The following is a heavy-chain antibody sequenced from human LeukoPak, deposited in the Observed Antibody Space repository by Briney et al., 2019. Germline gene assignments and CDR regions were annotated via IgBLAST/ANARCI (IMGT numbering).Heavy chain of an antibody. V-gene: IGHV3-21*01. CDR1: GFTFSTYS. CDR3: ARLRDTVTSASDY. Sequence: GGYLRLSCAASGFTFSTYSMNWVRQAPGNGLEWVSTISSSGGYIYYADSVKGRFTISRDTAKNSLYLQMNSLRVEDTAVYNCARLRDTVTSASDYWGQGTLVTVSS. D-gene: IGHD4-17*01. CDR2: ISSSGGYI. J-gene: IGHJ4*02.